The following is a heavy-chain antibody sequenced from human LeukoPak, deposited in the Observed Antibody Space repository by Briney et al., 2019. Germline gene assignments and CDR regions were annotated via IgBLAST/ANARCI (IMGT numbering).Heavy chain of an antibody. J-gene: IGHJ4*02. V-gene: IGHV3-74*01. CDR2: INYDGTTT. Sequence: GGSLRLSCAASGFTFSTYWMHWVRQGPGEGLVWVSRINYDGTTTTYADSVKGRFTISRDNAKNMMYLQMSSLRAEDTAVYYCARGYYYDSSGPTIPFDYWGQGTLVTVSS. CDR3: ARGYYYDSSGPTIPFDY. CDR1: GFTFSTYW. D-gene: IGHD3-22*01.